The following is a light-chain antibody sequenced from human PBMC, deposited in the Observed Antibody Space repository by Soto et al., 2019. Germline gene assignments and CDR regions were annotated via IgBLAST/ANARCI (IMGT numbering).Light chain of an antibody. J-gene: IGLJ1*01. Sequence: QSALTQPASVSGSPGQSITISCTGTSSDVGGYNYVSWYQQHPGKAPKLMIYDVRNRPSGVSNRFSGSKSVNTASLTISGLQAEDEADYYCRSYTTISTYVFGTGTKLTVL. CDR2: DVR. CDR3: RSYTTISTYV. CDR1: SSDVGGYNY. V-gene: IGLV2-14*01.